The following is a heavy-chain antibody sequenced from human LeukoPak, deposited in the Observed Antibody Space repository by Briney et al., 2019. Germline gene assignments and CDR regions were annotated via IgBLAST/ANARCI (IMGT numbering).Heavy chain of an antibody. CDR3: AKGNIVVVTVWGAYYFDY. V-gene: IGHV3-23*01. J-gene: IGHJ4*02. Sequence: GGSLRLSCAASGFTFSSYAMSWVRQAPGKGLEWVSAISGSGGTTYYTDSVKGRFTISRDNSKSTLYLQMNSLRAEDTAVYYCAKGNIVVVTVWGAYYFDYWGQGTLVTVSA. CDR2: ISGSGGTT. CDR1: GFTFSSYA. D-gene: IGHD2-21*02.